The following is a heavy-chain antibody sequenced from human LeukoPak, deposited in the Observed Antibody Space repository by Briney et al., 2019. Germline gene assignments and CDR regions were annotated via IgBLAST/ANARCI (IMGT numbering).Heavy chain of an antibody. D-gene: IGHD6-13*01. V-gene: IGHV3-21*04. CDR1: GLTFSSYS. CDR3: ASWAGTAAGFSGPFDY. Sequence: PGGSLRLSCAASGLTFSSYSMNWVRQAPGKGLEWVSSISSSSSYIYYADSVKGRFTISRDNARNSVFLQMASLRAEDTGVYYCASWAGTAAGFSGPFDYWGLGTLVTVSS. J-gene: IGHJ4*02. CDR2: ISSSSSYI.